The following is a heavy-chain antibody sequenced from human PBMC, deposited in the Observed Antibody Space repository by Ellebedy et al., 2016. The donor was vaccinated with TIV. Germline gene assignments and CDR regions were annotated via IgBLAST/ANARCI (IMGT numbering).Heavy chain of an antibody. J-gene: IGHJ1*01. CDR3: VRSSGRTGGD. Sequence: MPSETLSLTCIVSGTSLSSSYWSWIRQSPGKELEWIAYISHNGDTAQNPSLRGRVTLSLDMSRSHLSLNLSSVTAADTAVYYCVRSSGRTGGDWGQGALVTVSS. V-gene: IGHV4-59*01. CDR1: GTSLSSSY. CDR2: ISHNGDT. D-gene: IGHD2-8*02.